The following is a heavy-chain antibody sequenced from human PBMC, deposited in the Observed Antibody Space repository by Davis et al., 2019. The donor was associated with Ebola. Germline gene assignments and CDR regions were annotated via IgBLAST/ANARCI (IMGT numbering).Heavy chain of an antibody. CDR1: GFTFSSYA. CDR2: ISGSGGST. V-gene: IGHV3-23*01. Sequence: GGSLRLSCAASGFTFSSYAMSWVRQAPGKGLEWVSAISGSGGSTYYADSVKGRFTISRDNSKNTLYLQMNSLRAEDTAVYYCANFGFAATYYYYGMDVWGQGTTVTVSS. CDR3: ANFGFAATYYYYGMDV. D-gene: IGHD2-15*01. J-gene: IGHJ6*02.